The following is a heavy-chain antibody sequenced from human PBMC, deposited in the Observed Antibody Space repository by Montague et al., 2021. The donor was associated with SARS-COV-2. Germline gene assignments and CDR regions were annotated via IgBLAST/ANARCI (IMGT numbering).Heavy chain of an antibody. CDR2: IPDSGST. CDR1: GGSISSFY. J-gene: IGHJ4*02. V-gene: IGHV4-59*08. CDR3: ARHYSATLPAVY. D-gene: IGHD2-15*01. Sequence: SETLSLTCTVSGGSISSFYWSWFRQPTGKGLEWIGYIPDSGSTNYNPSPTSRVTMSVDTSKNQFSLKVNSVTAADTAVYYCARHYSATLPAVYWGQETLVTVSS.